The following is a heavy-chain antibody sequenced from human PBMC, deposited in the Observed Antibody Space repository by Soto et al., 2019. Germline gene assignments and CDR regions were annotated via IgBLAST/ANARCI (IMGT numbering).Heavy chain of an antibody. D-gene: IGHD6-13*01. CDR3: AKVFAAAGSYYYYGMDV. V-gene: IGHV3-30*18. CDR1: GFTFSSYG. Sequence: QVQLVESGGGVVQPGRSLRLSCAASGFTFSSYGMHWVRQAPGKGLEWVAVISYDGSNKYYADSVKGRFTISRDNSKNTLYLQMNSLRAEDTAVYYCAKVFAAAGSYYYYGMDVWGQGTTVTVSS. J-gene: IGHJ6*02. CDR2: ISYDGSNK.